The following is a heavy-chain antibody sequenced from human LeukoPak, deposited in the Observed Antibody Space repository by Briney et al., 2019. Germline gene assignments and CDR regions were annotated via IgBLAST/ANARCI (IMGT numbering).Heavy chain of an antibody. Sequence: GGSLRLSCAASGLTFSDYHMNWVRQAPGKGLEWVAYISSASNYIYYADSVKGRLTVSRDNAKNSLYLQMDSLRAEDTAVYYCTRDVTSYGHFDSWGQGTQVTVSS. D-gene: IGHD3-16*01. CDR3: TRDVTSYGHFDS. V-gene: IGHV3-21*01. J-gene: IGHJ4*02. CDR1: GLTFSDYH. CDR2: ISSASNYI.